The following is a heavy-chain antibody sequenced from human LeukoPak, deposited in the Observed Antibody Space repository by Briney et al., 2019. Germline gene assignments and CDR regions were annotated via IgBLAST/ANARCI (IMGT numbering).Heavy chain of an antibody. CDR2: IYSGGST. CDR1: GFTVSSNY. D-gene: IGHD3-10*01. V-gene: IGHV3-53*01. CDR3: ARVDYGSGNDYFDY. J-gene: IGHJ4*02. Sequence: GGSLRLSCAASGFTVSSNYMSWVRQAPGKGLEWVSVIYSGGSTYYADSVKGRFTISRDNSKNTLYLQMNSLRAEDTAVYYCARVDYGSGNDYFDYWGQGTPVTVSS.